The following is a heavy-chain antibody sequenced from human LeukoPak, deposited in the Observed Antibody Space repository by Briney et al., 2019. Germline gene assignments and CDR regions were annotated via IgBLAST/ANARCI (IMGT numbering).Heavy chain of an antibody. CDR3: ARDRGSYGEVIFDY. Sequence: GGSLRLSCAASGFTFSRYWIHWVRQAPGKGLVWVSRINLDGSSTSYADSVEGRFTTSRDNAKNTLYLQMNSLRAEDTAVYYCARDRGSYGEVIFDYWGQGTLVTVSS. J-gene: IGHJ4*02. CDR2: INLDGSST. CDR1: GFTFSRYW. V-gene: IGHV3-74*01. D-gene: IGHD1-26*01.